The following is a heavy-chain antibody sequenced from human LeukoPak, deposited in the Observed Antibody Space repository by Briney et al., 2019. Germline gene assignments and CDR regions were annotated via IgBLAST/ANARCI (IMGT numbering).Heavy chain of an antibody. V-gene: IGHV1-46*02. D-gene: IGHD6-19*01. J-gene: IGHJ5*02. CDR3: AMGRQWLEDWFDP. Sequence: ASVKVSCKASGYTFNSYYMHWVLQAPGQGLEWMGIINPSGDSRSYAQKFQDRVTMTRDTSTSTVYMEVSSLRSEDTAVYFCAMGRQWLEDWFDPWGQGTLVTVSS. CDR1: GYTFNSYY. CDR2: INPSGDSR.